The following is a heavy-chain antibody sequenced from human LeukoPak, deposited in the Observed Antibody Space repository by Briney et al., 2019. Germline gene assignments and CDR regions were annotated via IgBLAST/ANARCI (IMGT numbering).Heavy chain of an antibody. Sequence: GGSLRLSCAASGFIFSSYWMHWVRQAPGKGLVWVSRINSDGSSTSYADSVKGRFTISRDNAKNTLYLQMNSLRAEDTAVYYCARVPGRRDAFDIWGQGTMVTVSS. CDR2: INSDGSST. CDR3: ARVPGRRDAFDI. CDR1: GFIFSSYW. V-gene: IGHV3-74*01. J-gene: IGHJ3*02.